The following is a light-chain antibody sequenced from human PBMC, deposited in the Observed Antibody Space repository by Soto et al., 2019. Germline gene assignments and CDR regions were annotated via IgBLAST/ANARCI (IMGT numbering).Light chain of an antibody. Sequence: DIVMTESPDSLGGSLGERATINCKSSQSVLSSSNNKNYLAWYQQKPGQPPKLLISWASTRESGVPDRFSGSGSGTDFTLTISSLQAEDVAVYYCQQYYSTPLTFGGGTKVDIK. J-gene: IGKJ4*01. V-gene: IGKV4-1*01. CDR3: QQYYSTPLT. CDR2: WAS. CDR1: QSVLSSSNNKNY.